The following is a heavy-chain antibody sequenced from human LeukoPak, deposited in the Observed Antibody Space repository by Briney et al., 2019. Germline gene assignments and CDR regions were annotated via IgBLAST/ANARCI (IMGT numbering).Heavy chain of an antibody. V-gene: IGHV3-33*06. J-gene: IGHJ4*02. CDR2: IWYDGSNK. CDR1: GFTFSSYG. D-gene: IGHD6-13*01. Sequence: PGRSLRLSCAASGFTFSSYGMHWVRQAPGKGLEWVVVIWYDGSNKYYADSVKGRFTISRDNSKNTLFLQMNSLRAEDTAVYYCAKGSSPLDYWGQGTLVTVSS. CDR3: AKGSSPLDY.